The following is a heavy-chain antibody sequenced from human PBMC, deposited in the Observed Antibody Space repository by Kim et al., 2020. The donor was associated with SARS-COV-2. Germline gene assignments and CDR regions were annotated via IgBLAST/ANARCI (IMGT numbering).Heavy chain of an antibody. D-gene: IGHD3-10*01. V-gene: IGHV1-24*01. CDR3: ATRRTSYGSGSYYQFDY. Sequence: FQGRVTMTEDTSTDTAYMELSSLRSEDTAVYYCATRRTSYGSGSYYQFDYWGQGTLVTVSS. J-gene: IGHJ4*02.